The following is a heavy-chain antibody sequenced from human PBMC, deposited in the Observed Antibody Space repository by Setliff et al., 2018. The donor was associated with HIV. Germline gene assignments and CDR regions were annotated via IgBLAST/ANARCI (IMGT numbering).Heavy chain of an antibody. V-gene: IGHV1-8*02. CDR3: VRGPSSGWPAYYYYMDV. CDR2: MNPNSGDT. J-gene: IGHJ6*03. Sequence: GASVKVSCKASGYTFSAYYMYWVRQATGQGLEWMGWMNPNSGDTAYAQKFQGRVNMTRDTSISTAYLELSSLISEDTAVYYCVRGPSSGWPAYYYYMDVWGKGTTVTVSS. D-gene: IGHD6-19*01. CDR1: GYTFSAYY.